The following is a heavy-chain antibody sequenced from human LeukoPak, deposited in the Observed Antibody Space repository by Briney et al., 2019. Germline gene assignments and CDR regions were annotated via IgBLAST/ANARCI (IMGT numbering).Heavy chain of an antibody. V-gene: IGHV3-21*01. Sequence: PGGSLRLSCAASGFTFSSYSMNWVRQAPGKGLEWVSSISSSSSYIYCADSVKGRFTISRDNAKNSLYLQMNSLRAEDTAVYYCARDRRDGYASFDYWGQGTLVTVSS. CDR1: GFTFSSYS. CDR3: ARDRRDGYASFDY. D-gene: IGHD5-24*01. J-gene: IGHJ4*02. CDR2: ISSSSSYI.